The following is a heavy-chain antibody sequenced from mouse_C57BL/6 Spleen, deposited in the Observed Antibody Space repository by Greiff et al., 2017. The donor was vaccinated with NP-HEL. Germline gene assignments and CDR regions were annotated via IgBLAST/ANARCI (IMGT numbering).Heavy chain of an antibody. CDR2: IYPGDGDT. CDR3: ARERREAWFAD. V-gene: IGHV1-82*01. CDR1: GYAFSSSW. J-gene: IGHJ3*01. Sequence: VQLQQSGPELVKPGASVKISCKASGYAFSSSWMNWVKQRPGKGLEWIGRIYPGDGDTNYNGKFKGKATLTADKSSSTAYMQLSSLTSEDSAVYFCARERREAWFADWGQGTLVTVSA.